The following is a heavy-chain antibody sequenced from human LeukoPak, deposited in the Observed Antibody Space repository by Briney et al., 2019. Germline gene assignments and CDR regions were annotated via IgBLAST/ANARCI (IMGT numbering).Heavy chain of an antibody. V-gene: IGHV3-30*03. CDR2: ISYDGTYK. Sequence: PGGSLRLSCAASGFTFSSYGMHWVRQAPGKGLEGVAVISYDGTYKYYADSVKGRFTISRDNAKNSLYLQMNSLRDEDTAVYYCARDSRYCSSANCYFDYWGQGTLVTVSS. J-gene: IGHJ4*02. CDR3: ARDSRYCSSANCYFDY. CDR1: GFTFSSYG. D-gene: IGHD2-2*01.